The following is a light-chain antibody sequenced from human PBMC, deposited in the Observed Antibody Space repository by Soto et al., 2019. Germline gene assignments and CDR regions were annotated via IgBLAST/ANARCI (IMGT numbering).Light chain of an antibody. J-gene: IGKJ2*01. V-gene: IGKV3-11*01. Sequence: EIVLTKSPATLSFSPGERATLSCRASQRVSSYLAWYQQKPGQAPRLLIYDASNRATGIPARFSGSGSGTDFTLTISSLEPEDFAVYYCQQRSNWLYTFGQGTKLEIK. CDR2: DAS. CDR3: QQRSNWLYT. CDR1: QRVSSY.